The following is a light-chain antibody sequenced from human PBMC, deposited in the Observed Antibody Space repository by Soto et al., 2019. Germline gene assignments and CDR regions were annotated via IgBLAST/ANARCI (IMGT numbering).Light chain of an antibody. J-gene: IGLJ2*01. V-gene: IGLV1-40*01. CDR3: QSYDSSLSVV. CDR1: SSNIGAGYD. CDR2: GNS. Sequence: QSVLTQPPSESGAPGQRVTISCTGSSSNIGAGYDVHWYQQLPGTAPKLLIYGNSNRPSGVPDRFSGSKSGTSASLAITGLQAEYEADYYCQSYDSSLSVVFGGGTKLTVL.